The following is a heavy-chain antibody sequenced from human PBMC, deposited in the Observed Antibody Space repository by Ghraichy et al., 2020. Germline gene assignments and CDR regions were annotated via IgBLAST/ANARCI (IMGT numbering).Heavy chain of an antibody. CDR2: IYSGGST. V-gene: IGHV3-53*01. CDR3: AREIYGDYPDY. Sequence: GGSLRLSCAASGFTVSSNYMSWVRQAPGKGLEWVSVIYSGGSTYYADSVKGRFTISRDNSKNTLYLQMNSLRAEDTAVYYCAREIYGDYPDYWGQGTLVTVSS. CDR1: GFTVSSNY. D-gene: IGHD4-17*01. J-gene: IGHJ4*02.